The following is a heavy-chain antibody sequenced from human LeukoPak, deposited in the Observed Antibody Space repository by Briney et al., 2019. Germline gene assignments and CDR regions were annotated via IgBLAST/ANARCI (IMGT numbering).Heavy chain of an antibody. Sequence: GASVKVSCKASGYTFTGYYMHWVRQAPGQGLEWMGWINPNSGGTNYAQKFQGWVTMTRDTSISTAYMELSRLRSDDTAVYYCATPHSGYCSSTSCYPWAFDIWGQGTMVTVSS. D-gene: IGHD2-2*01. CDR1: GYTFTGYY. CDR3: ATPHSGYCSSTSCYPWAFDI. CDR2: INPNSGGT. V-gene: IGHV1-2*04. J-gene: IGHJ3*02.